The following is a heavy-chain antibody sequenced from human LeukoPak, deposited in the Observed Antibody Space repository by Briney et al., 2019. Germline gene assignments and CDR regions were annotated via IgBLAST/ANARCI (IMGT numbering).Heavy chain of an antibody. V-gene: IGHV1-2*02. CDR1: GYTFTAYY. J-gene: IGHJ4*02. CDR3: ARRLTGVDY. Sequence: ASVKVSCKASGYTFTAYYMNWVQQAPGQGLEWMRWINPNSGGTNYAQKFQGRVTMTRDTSISTAYMELNSLRSDDTAVYYCARRLTGVDYWGQGTQVTVSS. D-gene: IGHD7-27*01. CDR2: INPNSGGT.